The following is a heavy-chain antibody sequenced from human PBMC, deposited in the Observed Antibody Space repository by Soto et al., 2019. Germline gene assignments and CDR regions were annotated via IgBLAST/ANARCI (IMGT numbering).Heavy chain of an antibody. Sequence: QVQLVQSGAEVKKPGSSVKVSCKVSGGTFSSYAISCVRQAPGQGLEWMGGIIPIFGTANYAQKFQGRVTITADESTSTAYMELSSLRSEDTAVYYCARALVGASLVGGRYYGMDVWGQGTTVTVSS. CDR2: IIPIFGTA. CDR1: GGTFSSYA. V-gene: IGHV1-69*01. D-gene: IGHD1-26*01. CDR3: ARALVGASLVGGRYYGMDV. J-gene: IGHJ6*02.